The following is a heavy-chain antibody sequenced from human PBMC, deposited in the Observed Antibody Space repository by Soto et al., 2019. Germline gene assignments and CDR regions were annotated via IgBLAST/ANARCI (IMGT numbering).Heavy chain of an antibody. J-gene: IGHJ4*02. CDR3: AKDNSDQWELLSNFDY. Sequence: FLKPLFAAPWFTFDDYAKHRVRPASRKGLEWVSGISWNSGSIGYADSVKGRFTISRDNAKNSLYLQMNSLRAEDTALYYCAKDNSDQWELLSNFDYWGQGTLVTVSS. CDR1: WFTFDDYA. CDR2: ISWNSGSI. V-gene: IGHV3-9*01. D-gene: IGHD1-26*01.